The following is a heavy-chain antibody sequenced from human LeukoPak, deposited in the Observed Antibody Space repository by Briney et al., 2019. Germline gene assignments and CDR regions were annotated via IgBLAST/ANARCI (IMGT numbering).Heavy chain of an antibody. CDR1: GGTFSSYA. CDR2: INPNSGGT. V-gene: IGHV1-2*02. Sequence: ASVKVSCKASGGTFSSYAISWVRQAPGQGLEWMGWINPNSGGTNYAQKFQGRVTMTRDTSISTAYMELSRLRSDDTAVYYCARDYDSSGYRHFDYWGQGTLVTVSS. CDR3: ARDYDSSGYRHFDY. D-gene: IGHD3-22*01. J-gene: IGHJ4*02.